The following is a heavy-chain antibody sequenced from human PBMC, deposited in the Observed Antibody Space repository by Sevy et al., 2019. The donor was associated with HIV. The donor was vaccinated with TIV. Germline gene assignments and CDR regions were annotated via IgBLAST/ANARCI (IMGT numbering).Heavy chain of an antibody. CDR1: GFTFGDYA. V-gene: IGHV3-49*03. Sequence: GGSLRLSCTSSGFTFGDYAMSWFRQAPGKGLEWVAFIRRNSHEPNGGKTEYAASVKGRFTISRDDSKSIAYLQMNSLKTEDTAVYYCTRALATADTPEYYFDYWGQGILVTVSS. CDR2: IRRNSHEPNGGKT. D-gene: IGHD5-12*01. CDR3: TRALATADTPEYYFDY. J-gene: IGHJ4*02.